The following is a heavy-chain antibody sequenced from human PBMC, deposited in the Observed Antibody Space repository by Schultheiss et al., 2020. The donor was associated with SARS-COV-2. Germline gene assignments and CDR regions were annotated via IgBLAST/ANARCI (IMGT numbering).Heavy chain of an antibody. V-gene: IGHV4-59*02. CDR1: SGSVSSSH. Sequence: SQTLSLTCTVCSGSVSSSHWSWIRQPPAAALLYIEYMYYSGTSNHDPSLKSRITISVDTSKNQFSLKLSSVTAADTAVYYCARGPTYYYGSGTYYRKKNGYGIDVWGQGTTVTVSS. CDR2: MYYSGTS. J-gene: IGHJ6*02. D-gene: IGHD3-10*01. CDR3: ARGPTYYYGSGTYYRKKNGYGIDV.